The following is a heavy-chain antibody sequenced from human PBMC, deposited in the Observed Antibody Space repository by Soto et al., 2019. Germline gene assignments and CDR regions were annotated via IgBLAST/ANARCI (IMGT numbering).Heavy chain of an antibody. CDR3: ARPTRQWLGLRYYYGMDV. V-gene: IGHV4-34*01. J-gene: IGHJ6*02. Sequence: ETPALTCAVYDGSFSGYDWSWIRQPPGKGLEWIGEINHSGSTNYNPSLKSRVTISVDTSKNQFSLKLSSVTAADTAVYYCARPTRQWLGLRYYYGMDVWGQGTTVT. D-gene: IGHD6-19*01. CDR2: INHSGST. CDR1: DGSFSGYD.